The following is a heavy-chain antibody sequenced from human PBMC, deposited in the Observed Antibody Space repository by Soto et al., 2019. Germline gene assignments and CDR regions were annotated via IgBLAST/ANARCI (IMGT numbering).Heavy chain of an antibody. CDR2: INAGNGNT. V-gene: IGHV1-3*01. Sequence: ASVKVSCKASGYTFTSYDMHWVRQAPGQRLEWMGWINAGNGNTKYSQKFQGRVTITRDTSASKAYMELSSLRSEDTAVYYCARVRWCGGDFDAFDIWGQGTMVTVSS. J-gene: IGHJ3*02. D-gene: IGHD2-21*01. CDR3: ARVRWCGGDFDAFDI. CDR1: GYTFTSYD.